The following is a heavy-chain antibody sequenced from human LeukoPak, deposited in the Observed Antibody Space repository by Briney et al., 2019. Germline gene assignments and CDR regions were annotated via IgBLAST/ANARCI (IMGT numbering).Heavy chain of an antibody. D-gene: IGHD6-19*01. J-gene: IGHJ4*02. V-gene: IGHV4-59*12. CDR2: VYYSGST. CDR1: GGSISTYY. CDR3: ARAKSGSSGWDFDY. Sequence: SETLSLTCTVSGGSISTYYWSWIRQPPGKGLEWIGYVYYSGSTNYNPSLKSRVTISVDTSKNQFSLKLSSVTAADTAVYYCARAKSGSSGWDFDYWGQGTLVTVSS.